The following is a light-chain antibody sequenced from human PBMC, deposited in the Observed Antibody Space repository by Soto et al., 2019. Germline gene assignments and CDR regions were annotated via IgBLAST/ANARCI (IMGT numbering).Light chain of an antibody. CDR3: QQYGSSPIT. CDR2: DTS. V-gene: IGKV3D-20*01. J-gene: IGKJ5*01. CDR1: QSVSSSY. Sequence: VLTQSPATLSFSPGERGTLSCGASQSVSSSYVAWYQHKPGLAPRLLIHDTSSRAIGIPDRLSGSKSGTNFTLTIRRMEPEDVGMYYCQQYGSSPITFGQGTRLEIK.